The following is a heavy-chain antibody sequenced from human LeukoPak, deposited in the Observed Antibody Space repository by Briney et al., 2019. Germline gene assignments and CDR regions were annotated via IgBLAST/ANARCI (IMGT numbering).Heavy chain of an antibody. D-gene: IGHD6-19*01. CDR2: IGTAGNT. CDR3: ARVRSDSSGWYHVLD. J-gene: IGHJ4*02. Sequence: DGSLTLSCAASGFTFSNYDMHWVRQGTGKSLEWVSAIGTAGNTAYAGSVQGRLTISRENAKNSLYLQMNSLRAGDTAVYYCARVRSDSSGWYHVLDWGQGALVSAPS. V-gene: IGHV3-13*01. CDR1: GFTFSNYD.